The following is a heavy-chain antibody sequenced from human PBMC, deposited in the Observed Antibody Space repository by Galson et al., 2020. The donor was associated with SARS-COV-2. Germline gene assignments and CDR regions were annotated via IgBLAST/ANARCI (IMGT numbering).Heavy chain of an antibody. Sequence: SETLSLTCTVSGYSISSGYYWGWIGQPPGKGLEWIGSIYHSGSTYYNPSLKSRVTISVDTSKNQFSLKLSSVTAADTAVYYCARQWELLPDAFDIWGQGTMVTVSS. V-gene: IGHV4-38-2*02. D-gene: IGHD1-26*01. CDR1: GYSISSGYY. CDR2: IYHSGST. CDR3: ARQWELLPDAFDI. J-gene: IGHJ3*02.